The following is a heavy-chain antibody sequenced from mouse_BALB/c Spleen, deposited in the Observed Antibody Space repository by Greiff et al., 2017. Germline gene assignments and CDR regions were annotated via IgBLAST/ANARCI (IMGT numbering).Heavy chain of an antibody. V-gene: IGHV5-9-4*01. CDR3: ARRGTATWYFDV. CDR1: GFTFSSYA. J-gene: IGHJ1*01. CDR2: ISSGGSYT. Sequence: EVKLVESGGGLVKPGGSLKLSCAASGFTFSSYAMSWVRQSPEKRLEWVAEISSGGSYTYYPDTVTGRFTISRDNAKNTLYLEMSSLRSEDTAMYYCARRGTATWYFDVWGAGTTVTVSS. D-gene: IGHD1-2*01.